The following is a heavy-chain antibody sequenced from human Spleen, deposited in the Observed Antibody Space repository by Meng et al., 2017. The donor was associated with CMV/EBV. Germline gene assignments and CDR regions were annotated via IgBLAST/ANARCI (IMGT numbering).Heavy chain of an antibody. V-gene: IGHV4-39*07. CDR1: GGSISTRGYY. Sequence: SETLSLTCTFSGGSISTRGYYWAWIRQPPGKGLECIGRIYSDGSTDYNPPLGSRAIISIDTSKNQFSLKVTSVTTADTAMYYCASDDFWGGMDVWGQGTTVTVSS. CDR3: ASDDFWGGMDV. CDR2: IYSDGST. D-gene: IGHD3-3*01. J-gene: IGHJ6*02.